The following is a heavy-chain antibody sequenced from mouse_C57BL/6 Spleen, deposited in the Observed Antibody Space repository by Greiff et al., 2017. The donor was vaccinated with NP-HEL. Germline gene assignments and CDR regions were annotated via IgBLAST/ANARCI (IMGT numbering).Heavy chain of an antibody. V-gene: IGHV1-5*01. D-gene: IGHD1-1*01. CDR1: GYTFTSYW. Sequence: LKQSGTVLARPGASVKMSCKTSGYTFTSYWMHWVKQRPGQGLEWIGAIYPGNSDTSYNQKFKGKAKLTAVTSASTAYMELSSLTNEDSAVYYCTNNYGSSPYAMDYWGQGTSVTVSS. CDR3: TNNYGSSPYAMDY. CDR2: IYPGNSDT. J-gene: IGHJ4*01.